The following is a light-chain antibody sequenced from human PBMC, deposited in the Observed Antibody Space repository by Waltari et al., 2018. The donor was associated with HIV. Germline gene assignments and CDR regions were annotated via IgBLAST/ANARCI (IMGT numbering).Light chain of an antibody. J-gene: IGLJ3*02. Sequence: QAALTQPASVSGSLGQSITIFCTGTKNDVGGYNYVSWYQQHPGKAPKLIIYDVVDRPSGISDRFSGSKSGNTASLTISGLQTEDEAQYYCSSYTSFSTVVFGGGTKLTVL. V-gene: IGLV2-14*03. CDR1: KNDVGGYNY. CDR3: SSYTSFSTVV. CDR2: DVV.